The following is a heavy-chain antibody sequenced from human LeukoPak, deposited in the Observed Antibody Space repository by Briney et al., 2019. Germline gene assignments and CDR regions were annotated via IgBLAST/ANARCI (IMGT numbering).Heavy chain of an antibody. D-gene: IGHD3-16*01. CDR2: IYTSGGT. J-gene: IGHJ6*03. Sequence: SETLSLTCTVSGDSISRYYWSWIRQPAGKGLEWIGRIYTSGGTNYNPSLKSRVTMSVDTSKNQFSLKLSSVTAADTAVYYCARVGYYYMDVWGKGTAVTISS. CDR1: GDSISRYY. CDR3: ARVGYYYMDV. V-gene: IGHV4-4*07.